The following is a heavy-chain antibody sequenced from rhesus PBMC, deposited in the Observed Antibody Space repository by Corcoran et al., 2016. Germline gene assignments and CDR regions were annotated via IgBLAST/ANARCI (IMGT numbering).Heavy chain of an antibody. CDR3: ARGSYYYSGSYYYVEYGLDS. D-gene: IGHD3-16*01. CDR1: GGSISDSYR. J-gene: IGHJ6*01. Sequence: QVQLQESGPGVVKPSETLSLTCAVSGGSISDSYRWSWIRQPPGKGLEWIGYIYGSSTSTNYNPSLKSRVTNSKDTAKNQFSLKLSSVTAADTAVYYCARGSYYYSGSYYYVEYGLDSWGQGVVVTVSS. CDR2: IYGSSTST. V-gene: IGHV4S10*01.